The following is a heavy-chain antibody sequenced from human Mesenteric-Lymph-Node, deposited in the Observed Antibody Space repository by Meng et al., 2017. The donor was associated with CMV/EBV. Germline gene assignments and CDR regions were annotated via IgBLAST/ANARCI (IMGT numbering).Heavy chain of an antibody. Sequence: GESLEISCAASGFTFSSYAMRWVRQAPGKGLEWVSAISGSGGSTYYADSVKGRFTISRDNSKNTLYLQMNSLRAEDTAVYYCARLSPSGHYNFDYWGQGTLVTVSS. V-gene: IGHV3-23*01. CDR3: ARLSPSGHYNFDY. CDR2: ISGSGGST. CDR1: GFTFSSYA. J-gene: IGHJ4*02. D-gene: IGHD3-3*01.